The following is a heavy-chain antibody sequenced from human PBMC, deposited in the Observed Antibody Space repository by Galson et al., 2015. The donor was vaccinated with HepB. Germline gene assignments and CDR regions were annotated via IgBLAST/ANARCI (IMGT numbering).Heavy chain of an antibody. CDR1: GGPFSTFA. CDR2: IIPIFGTT. Sequence: SVKVSCKASGGPFSTFAISWVRQAPGQGLEWMGGIIPIFGTTNYAQKFQGRVTITADESTSTGYMELSSLKSEDTAVSYCTSPDGNYYGSGSYYNFDTWGQGTLVTVSS. J-gene: IGHJ4*02. D-gene: IGHD3-10*01. V-gene: IGHV1-69*13. CDR3: TSPDGNYYGSGSYYNFDT.